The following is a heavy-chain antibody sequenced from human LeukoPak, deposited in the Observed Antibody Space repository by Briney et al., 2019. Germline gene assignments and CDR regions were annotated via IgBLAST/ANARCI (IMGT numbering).Heavy chain of an antibody. CDR2: ISGSGGST. V-gene: IGHV3-23*01. Sequence: GGSLRLSCAASGFTFSSYAMGWVRQAPGKGLEWVSAISGSGGSTFSADSVKGRFTISRDNSKNTLYLQMNSLRVEDTAVYYCAKDNMVRGVIPSRVDYWGQGTLVAVSS. D-gene: IGHD3-10*01. J-gene: IGHJ4*02. CDR3: AKDNMVRGVIPSRVDY. CDR1: GFTFSSYA.